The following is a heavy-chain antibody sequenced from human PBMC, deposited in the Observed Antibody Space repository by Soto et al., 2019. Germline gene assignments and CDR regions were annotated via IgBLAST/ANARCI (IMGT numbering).Heavy chain of an antibody. Sequence: ASVKVSCKASGYTFTSYGISWVRQAPGQGLEWMGWISAYNGNTNYAQKLQGRVTMTIDTSTSTAYMELRSLRSDDTAVYYCARDQAIVVVPAAHPYYYYYGMDVWGQGTTVTVSS. D-gene: IGHD2-2*01. V-gene: IGHV1-18*04. J-gene: IGHJ6*02. CDR1: GYTFTSYG. CDR3: ARDQAIVVVPAAHPYYYYYGMDV. CDR2: ISAYNGNT.